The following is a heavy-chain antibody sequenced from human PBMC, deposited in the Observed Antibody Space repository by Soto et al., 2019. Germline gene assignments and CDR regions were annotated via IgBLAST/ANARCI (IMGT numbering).Heavy chain of an antibody. Sequence: SETLSLTCTVSGGSISSGDYYWSWIRQPPGKGLEWIGYIYYSGSTYYNPSLKSRVTISVDTSKNQFSLKLSSVTAADTAVYYCARDTPFYDFWSGYGSGYFDYWGQGTLVTVSS. CDR1: GGSISSGDYY. V-gene: IGHV4-30-4*01. J-gene: IGHJ4*02. D-gene: IGHD3-3*01. CDR3: ARDTPFYDFWSGYGSGYFDY. CDR2: IYYSGST.